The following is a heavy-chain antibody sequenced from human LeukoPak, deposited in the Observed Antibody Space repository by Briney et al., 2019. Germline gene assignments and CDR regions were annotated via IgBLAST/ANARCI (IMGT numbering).Heavy chain of an antibody. Sequence: GGSLRLSCAASGFTVSSNYMSWVRQAPGKGLEWVAFIRYDGSNKYYADSVKGRFTISRDNSKNTLYLQMNSLRAEDTAVYYCAKDLAYSSSWPFDYWGQGTLVTVSS. V-gene: IGHV3-30*02. CDR1: GFTVSSNY. CDR3: AKDLAYSSSWPFDY. CDR2: IRYDGSNK. D-gene: IGHD6-13*01. J-gene: IGHJ4*02.